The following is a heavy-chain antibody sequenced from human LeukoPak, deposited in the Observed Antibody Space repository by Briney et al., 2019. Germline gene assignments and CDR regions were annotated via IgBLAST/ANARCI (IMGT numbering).Heavy chain of an antibody. V-gene: IGHV1-69*13. CDR3: ARGGYYYDSSGYLDAFDI. Sequence: ASVKVSCKASGYTFTGYYLHWVRQAPGQGLEWMGGIIPIFGTANYAQKFQGRVTITADESTSTAYMELSSLRSEDTAVYYCARGGYYYDSSGYLDAFDIWGQGTMVTVSS. D-gene: IGHD3-22*01. CDR1: GYTFTGYY. CDR2: IIPIFGTA. J-gene: IGHJ3*02.